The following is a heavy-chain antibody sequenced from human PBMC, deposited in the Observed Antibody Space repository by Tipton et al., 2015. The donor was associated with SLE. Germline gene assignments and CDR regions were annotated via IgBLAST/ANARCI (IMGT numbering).Heavy chain of an antibody. CDR1: GYSISSSYY. J-gene: IGHJ5*02. V-gene: IGHV4-38-2*02. CDR2: IYYSGST. D-gene: IGHD6-13*01. CDR3: ARDPAAGGDWFDP. Sequence: TLSLTCAVSGYSISSSYYWGWIRQPPGKGLEWIGSIYYSGSTYYNPSLKSRVTISVDTSKNQFSLKLSSVTAADTAVYYCARDPAAGGDWFDPWGQGTLVTVSS.